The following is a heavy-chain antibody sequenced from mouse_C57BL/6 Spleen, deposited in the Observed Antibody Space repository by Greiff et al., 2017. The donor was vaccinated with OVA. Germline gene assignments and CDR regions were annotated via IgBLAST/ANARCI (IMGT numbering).Heavy chain of an antibody. CDR2: IYPRDGSN. D-gene: IGHD2-2*01. J-gene: IGHJ2*01. V-gene: IGHV1-78*01. CDR1: GYTFTDHT. Sequence: VQLQQSDAELVKPGASVKISCKVSGYTFTDHTIHWMKQRPEQGLEWIGYIYPRDGSNKYNEKFKGKATLTADKSSSTAYMRLNSLTSEDSAVYFCARRGLYGYDGGAPFDYWGQGTTLTVSS. CDR3: ARRGLYGYDGGAPFDY.